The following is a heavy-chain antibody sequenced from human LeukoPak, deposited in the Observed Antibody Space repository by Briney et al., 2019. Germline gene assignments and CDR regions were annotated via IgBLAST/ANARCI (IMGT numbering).Heavy chain of an antibody. CDR1: GFTSSSYA. V-gene: IGHV3-15*07. J-gene: IGHJ4*02. CDR2: IKPKTDGETT. D-gene: IGHD2-21*01. Sequence: PGRSLRLSCAASGFTSSSYAMHWVRQAPGKGLEWVGRIKPKTDGETTEYAAPVKDRFSISRDDSKSMMYLQMNSLKTEDTAVYYCITPLPYSAQGGQGTLVTVSS. CDR3: ITPLPYSAQ.